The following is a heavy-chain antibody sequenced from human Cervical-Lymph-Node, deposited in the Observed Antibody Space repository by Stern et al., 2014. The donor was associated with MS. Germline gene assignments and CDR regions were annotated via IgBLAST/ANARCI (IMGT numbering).Heavy chain of an antibody. V-gene: IGHV3-74*02. CDR3: ASAYRAS. CDR1: GFNFRTYW. Sequence: VQLVESGGGIVQPGGSLMLSCVASGFNFRTYWMHWVRQGPGKGLEWVSRINGDGTVSTYAGSVRGRFTISRNNANNTMSLQLDNLRVEDTAIYYCASAYRASWGQGTLVTVST. D-gene: IGHD1-1*01. CDR2: INGDGTVS. J-gene: IGHJ4*02.